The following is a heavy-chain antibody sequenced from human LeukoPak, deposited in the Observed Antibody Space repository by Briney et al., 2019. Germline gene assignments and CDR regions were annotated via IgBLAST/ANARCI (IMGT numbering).Heavy chain of an antibody. CDR2: MNPNSGNT. J-gene: IGHJ3*02. CDR1: GYTFTSYD. V-gene: IGHV1-8*03. CDR3: ARDWGAGPGPHAFDI. D-gene: IGHD3-10*01. Sequence: GASVKVSCKASGYTFTSYDINCVRQATGQGLEWMGWMNPNSGNTGYAQKFQGRVTITRNTSISTAYMELSSLRSEDTAVYYCARDWGAGPGPHAFDIWGQGTMVTVSS.